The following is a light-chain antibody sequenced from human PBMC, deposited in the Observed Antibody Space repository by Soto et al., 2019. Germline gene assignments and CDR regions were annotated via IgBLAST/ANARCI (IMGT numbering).Light chain of an antibody. CDR3: QQSFSIPFT. Sequence: DIQMTQSPSSLTASVGDTISITCRSFQTISRSLNWYHHRPGKAPRLLVYAATTLQSGVPSRFSGSGSGTDFNLTISSLQPEDFATYYCQQSFSIPFTFGPGTQVDIK. CDR1: QTISRS. CDR2: AAT. J-gene: IGKJ3*01. V-gene: IGKV1-39*01.